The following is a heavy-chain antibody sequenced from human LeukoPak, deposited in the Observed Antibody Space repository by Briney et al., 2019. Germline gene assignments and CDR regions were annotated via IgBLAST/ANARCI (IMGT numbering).Heavy chain of an antibody. CDR1: GFTFSSYA. J-gene: IGHJ6*02. CDR2: ISYDGSNK. Sequence: GGSLRLSCAASGFTFSSYAMHWVRQAPGKGLEWVAVISYDGSNKYYADSVKGRFTISRDNSKNTLYLQMNSLRAEDTAVYYCARVAPYYYYGMDVWGQGTTVTVSS. V-gene: IGHV3-30*14. CDR3: ARVAPYYYYGMDV.